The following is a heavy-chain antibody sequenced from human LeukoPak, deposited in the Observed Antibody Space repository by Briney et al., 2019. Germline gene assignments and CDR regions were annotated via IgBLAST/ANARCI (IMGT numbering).Heavy chain of an antibody. D-gene: IGHD2-15*01. Sequence: PGXSLRLSCAASGFTFSSYSMNWVRQAPGKGLEWVSSISSSSSYIYYADSVKGRFTIYRDNEKNSVYMQMNSLRAEDTAVYYCARDRVRGLVVRPNWFDPWGQGTLVTVSS. CDR3: ARDRVRGLVVRPNWFDP. CDR1: GFTFSSYS. J-gene: IGHJ5*02. CDR2: ISSSSSYI. V-gene: IGHV3-21*01.